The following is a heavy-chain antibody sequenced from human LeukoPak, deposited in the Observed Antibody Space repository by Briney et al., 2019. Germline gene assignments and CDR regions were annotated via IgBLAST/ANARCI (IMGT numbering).Heavy chain of an antibody. J-gene: IGHJ4*02. CDR2: IYYSGST. CDR3: AVAGYGRRFDN. CDR1: GGSISNYY. V-gene: IGHV4-59*12. Sequence: SETLSLTCTVSGGSISNYYWSWIRQPPGKGLEWIGDIYYSGSTNYNPSLKSRVTISVDMSKNQFSLKLNSVTAADTAMYYCAVAGYGRRFDNWGQGTLVTVSS. D-gene: IGHD5-18*01.